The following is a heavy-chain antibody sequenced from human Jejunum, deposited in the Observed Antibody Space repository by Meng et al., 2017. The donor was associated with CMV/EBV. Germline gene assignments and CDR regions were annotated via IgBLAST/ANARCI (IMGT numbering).Heavy chain of an antibody. CDR2: ITSTGSGR. Sequence: SGFTFSSYGMSRVRQAPGKGLEWVSTITSTGSGRYYADSLEGRFTMSRDNSKNTLYLQMDSLGAEDTAVYYCAKGQPSGGYSLRFDCWGQGTLVTVSS. CDR3: AKGQPSGGYSLRFDC. V-gene: IGHV3-23*01. CDR1: GFTFSSYG. D-gene: IGHD2-15*01. J-gene: IGHJ4*02.